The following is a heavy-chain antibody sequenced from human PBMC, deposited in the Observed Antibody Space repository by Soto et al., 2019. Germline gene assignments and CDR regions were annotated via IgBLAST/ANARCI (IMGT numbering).Heavy chain of an antibody. J-gene: IGHJ4*02. CDR2: INPNSGGT. Sequence: GASVKVSCKASGYTFTGYYMHWVRQAPGQGLEWMGWINPNSGGTNYAQKFQGRVTMTRDTPISTAYMELSRLRSDDTAVYYCARAPQLEWEHLGFYYFDYWGQGTLVTVSS. D-gene: IGHD1-26*01. CDR1: GYTFTGYY. V-gene: IGHV1-2*02. CDR3: ARAPQLEWEHLGFYYFDY.